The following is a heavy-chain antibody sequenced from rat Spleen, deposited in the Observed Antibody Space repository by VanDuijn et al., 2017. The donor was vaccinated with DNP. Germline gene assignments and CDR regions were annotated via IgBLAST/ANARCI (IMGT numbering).Heavy chain of an antibody. CDR3: AEGGVAPFAS. V-gene: IGHV5-25*01. CDR2: ISASGGST. J-gene: IGHJ3*01. CDR1: GFTFSDYY. Sequence: EVQLVQSGGGLVHPGMSLKLSCAPSGFTFSDYYMAWVRQAPTKGLEWVASISASGGSTSYRDSVKGRFTISRANAKSILYLQMDSLRSEDTATYCPAEGGVAPFASWGQGTLDTVS. D-gene: IGHD1-3*01.